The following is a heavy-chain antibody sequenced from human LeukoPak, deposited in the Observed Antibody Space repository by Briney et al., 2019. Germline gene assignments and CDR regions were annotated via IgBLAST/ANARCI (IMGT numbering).Heavy chain of an antibody. J-gene: IGHJ4*02. D-gene: IGHD3-3*01. Sequence: PSETLSLTCTVSGGSISSYYWSWIRQPPGKGLEWIGYIYYSGSTNYNPSLKSRVTISVDTSENQFSLKLSSVTAADTAVYYCASSGLGAYLDFDYWGQGTLVTVSS. V-gene: IGHV4-59*01. CDR1: GGSISSYY. CDR2: IYYSGST. CDR3: ASSGLGAYLDFDY.